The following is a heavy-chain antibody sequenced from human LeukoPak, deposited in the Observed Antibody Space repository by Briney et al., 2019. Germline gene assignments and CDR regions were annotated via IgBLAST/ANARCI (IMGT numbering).Heavy chain of an antibody. CDR2: ISGSGGST. V-gene: IGHV3-23*01. D-gene: IGHD5-18*01. Sequence: GGSLRLSCAASGFTFSSYAMSWVRQAPGKGLEWVSAISGSGGSTYYADSVKGRFTISRDNSKNTLYLQMNSLRDEDTAVYYCAKSLRAYSSYHFDYWGQGTLVTVSS. CDR1: GFTFSSYA. J-gene: IGHJ4*02. CDR3: AKSLRAYSSYHFDY.